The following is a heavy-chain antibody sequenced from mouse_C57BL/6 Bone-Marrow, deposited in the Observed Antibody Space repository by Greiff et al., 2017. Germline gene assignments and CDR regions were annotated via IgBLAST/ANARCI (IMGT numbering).Heavy chain of an antibody. CDR2: IHPSDSDT. CDR1: GYTFTSYW. V-gene: IGHV1-74*01. D-gene: IGHD4-1*01. CDR3: AIETNWDSMDY. J-gene: IGHJ4*01. Sequence: QVQLQQPGAELVKPGASVKVSCKASGYTFTSYWMHWVKQRPGQGLEWIGRIHPSDSDTNYNQKFKGKATLTVDKSSSTAYMQLSSLTSEDYAVYYCAIETNWDSMDYWGQGTSVTVSS.